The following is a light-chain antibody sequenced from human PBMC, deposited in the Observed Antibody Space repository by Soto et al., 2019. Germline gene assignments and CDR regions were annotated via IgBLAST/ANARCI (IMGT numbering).Light chain of an antibody. J-gene: IGKJ1*01. V-gene: IGKV1-39*01. CDR2: AAS. Sequence: DILLTQSPSSLSASVGDRVTITCRASESISFYLNWYQQKPGKPPKLLIYAASNLFSGVPSRFSASGHGTDFTLTISSLQREDFATYYRQQNYSTFGQGTKVEMK. CDR1: ESISFY. CDR3: QQNYST.